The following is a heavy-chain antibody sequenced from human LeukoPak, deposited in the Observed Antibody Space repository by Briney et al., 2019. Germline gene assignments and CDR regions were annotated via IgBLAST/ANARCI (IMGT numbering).Heavy chain of an antibody. J-gene: IGHJ4*02. Sequence: GSLRLSRAASVFPLNSFSMHWVRQAPGKGLVWVSDINEYSTTIRYAESVKGRFTISRDKAKSILYLQMNNLRAEDTAMYFCARGDPNPLDHWGQGTLVTVSS. CDR2: INEYSTTI. CDR3: ARGDPNPLDH. D-gene: IGHD1-14*01. V-gene: IGHV3-74*01. CDR1: VFPLNSFS.